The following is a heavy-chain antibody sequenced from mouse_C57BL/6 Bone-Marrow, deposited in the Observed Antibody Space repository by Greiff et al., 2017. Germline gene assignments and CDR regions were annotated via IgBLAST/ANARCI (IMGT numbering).Heavy chain of an antibody. CDR2: IWSGGST. J-gene: IGHJ3*01. CDR1: GFSLTSYG. CDR3: AKEGPYGTPFAY. V-gene: IGHV2-4*01. Sequence: VQLQQSGPGLVQPSQSLSITCTVSGFSLTSYGVHWVRQPPGKGLEWLGVIWSGGSTDYNAAFISRLSISKDNSKSQVFFKMNSLHADDTAIYYCAKEGPYGTPFAYWGQGTLVTVSA. D-gene: IGHD2-1*01.